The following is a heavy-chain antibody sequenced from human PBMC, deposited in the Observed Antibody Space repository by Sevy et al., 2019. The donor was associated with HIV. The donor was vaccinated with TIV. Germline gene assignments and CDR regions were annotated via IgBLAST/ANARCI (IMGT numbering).Heavy chain of an antibody. CDR2: MSYDGSKK. J-gene: IGHJ6*02. CDR3: ARDRGWHYYASGSPEEYDRMDV. D-gene: IGHD3-10*01. CDR1: GFTFSSYA. Sequence: GGSLRLSCAASGFTFSSYAMHWVRQAPGKGLEWVAVMSYDGSKKYYADSVKGRFTISRDNSKNTLFLQMNSLRAEDTAVFYCARDRGWHYYASGSPEEYDRMDVWGQGTTVTVSS. V-gene: IGHV3-30-3*01.